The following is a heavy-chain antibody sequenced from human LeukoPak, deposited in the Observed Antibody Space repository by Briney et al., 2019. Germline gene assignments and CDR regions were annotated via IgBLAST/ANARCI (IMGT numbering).Heavy chain of an antibody. V-gene: IGHV1-2*02. CDR1: GYTFTGYY. CDR3: ARDRAVATIGGVDY. Sequence: ASVKVSCKASGYTFTGYYMHWVRQAPGQGLEWMGCIKPNSGGTNYAQKFQGRVTMTRDTSISTAYMELRRLRSDDTAVHYCARDRAVATIGGVDYWGQGTLITVSS. CDR2: IKPNSGGT. D-gene: IGHD5-12*01. J-gene: IGHJ4*02.